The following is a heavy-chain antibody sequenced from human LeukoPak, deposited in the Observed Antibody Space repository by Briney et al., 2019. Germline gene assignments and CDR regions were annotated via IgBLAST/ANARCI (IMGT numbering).Heavy chain of an antibody. D-gene: IGHD3-3*02. Sequence: PSETLSLTCTVSGGSISSYYWSWIRQPAGKGLEWIGRIYTSGSTNYNPSLQSRVTMSVDTSKNQFSLKLSSVTAADTAVYYCARERAFDRSYYYYYMDGWGKGTTVSISS. J-gene: IGHJ6*03. CDR1: GGSISSYY. CDR2: IYTSGST. CDR3: ARERAFDRSYYYYYMDG. V-gene: IGHV4-4*07.